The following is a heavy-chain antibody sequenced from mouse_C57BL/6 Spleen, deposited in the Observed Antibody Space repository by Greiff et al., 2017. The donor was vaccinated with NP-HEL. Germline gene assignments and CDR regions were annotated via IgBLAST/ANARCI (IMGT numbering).Heavy chain of an antibody. CDR1: GFTFSSYA. V-gene: IGHV5-9-1*02. CDR2: ISSGGDYL. J-gene: IGHJ3*01. Sequence: EVQGVESGEGLVKPGGSLKLSCAASGFTFSSYAMSWVRQTPEKRLEWVAYISSGGDYLYYADTVKGRFTISRDNARNTLYLQMSSLKSEDTAMYYCTREFDGSSWFAYWGQGTLVTVSA. D-gene: IGHD2-3*01. CDR3: TREFDGSSWFAY.